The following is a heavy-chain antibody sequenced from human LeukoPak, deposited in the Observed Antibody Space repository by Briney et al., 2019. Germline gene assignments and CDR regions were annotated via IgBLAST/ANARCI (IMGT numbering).Heavy chain of an antibody. CDR2: ISGTGGST. Sequence: PGGSLRLSCAASGFTFSSYAMSWVRQAPGKGLEWVSAISGTGGSTYYADSVKGRFTISRDNSKNTLYLQMNSPRVEDTAVYSCAKDSQVAPASGFDYWGQGTLVTVSS. J-gene: IGHJ4*02. CDR3: AKDSQVAPASGFDY. CDR1: GFTFSSYA. D-gene: IGHD5-12*01. V-gene: IGHV3-23*01.